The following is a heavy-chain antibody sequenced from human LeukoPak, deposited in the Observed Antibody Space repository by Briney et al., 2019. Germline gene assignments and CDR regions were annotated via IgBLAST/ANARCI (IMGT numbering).Heavy chain of an antibody. V-gene: IGHV3-15*01. D-gene: IGHD1-14*01. CDR1: GFTFSSYW. Sequence: NTGGSLRLSCAASGFTFSSYWMSWVRQAPGKGLEWVGRIKRKSDGGTTDYAAPVKGRFTISRDDSKNTLYLQMNSLKSEDTAVYYCTTELDVRPNHYWGQGTLVTVSS. J-gene: IGHJ4*02. CDR2: IKRKSDGGTT. CDR3: TTELDVRPNHY.